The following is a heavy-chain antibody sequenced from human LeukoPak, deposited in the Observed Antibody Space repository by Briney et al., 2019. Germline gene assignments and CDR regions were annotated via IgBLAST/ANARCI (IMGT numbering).Heavy chain of an antibody. V-gene: IGHV4-61*02. CDR3: ARDRYYYDSSGYYLSY. CDR1: GASISSGNYY. D-gene: IGHD3-22*01. CDR2: IYISGDT. J-gene: IGHJ4*02. Sequence: SETLSLTCTVSGASISSGNYYWARIRQPAGKGLEWIGRIYISGDTNYNPSLESRVTISIDTSKNQFSLSLSSVTAADTAVYYCARDRYYYDSSGYYLSYWGQGTLVTVSS.